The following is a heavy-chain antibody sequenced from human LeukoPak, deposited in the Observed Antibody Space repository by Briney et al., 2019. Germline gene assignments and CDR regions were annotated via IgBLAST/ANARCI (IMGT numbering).Heavy chain of an antibody. CDR3: ATIPRWIAVAGTAFDY. CDR2: INHSGST. CDR1: GGSFSGYY. J-gene: IGHJ4*02. Sequence: KPSESLSLTCAVYGGSFSGYYWSWIRQPPGKGLEWIGEINHSGSTNYNPSLKSRVTISVDTSKNQFSLKLSSVTAADTAVYYCATIPRWIAVAGTAFDYWGQGTLVTVSS. D-gene: IGHD6-19*01. V-gene: IGHV4-34*01.